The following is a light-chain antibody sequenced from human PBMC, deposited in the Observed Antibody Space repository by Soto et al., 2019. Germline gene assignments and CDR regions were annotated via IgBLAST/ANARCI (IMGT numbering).Light chain of an antibody. CDR1: QSVSSY. V-gene: IGKV3-11*01. Sequence: EIVLTQSPATLSLSPGERATLSCRASQSVSSYLAWYQQKPGQAPRLLIYDASNRATGIPARFSGSGSGTDFNRTISSLEPDDFAVYYCQQRSDWPSTFGGGTKVQIK. J-gene: IGKJ4*01. CDR2: DAS. CDR3: QQRSDWPST.